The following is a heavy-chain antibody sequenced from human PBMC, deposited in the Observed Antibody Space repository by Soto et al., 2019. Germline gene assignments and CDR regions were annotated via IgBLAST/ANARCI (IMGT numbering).Heavy chain of an antibody. Sequence: QVQLQESGPGLVRPSQTLTLTCSVSGGSVSSGVYFWSWIRQLPGKGLEWIGYIYNTRSTFYNPYLQSRVSISVDTSKNEFSLKLASVTAADTALYFCARDGDNRGYYSSPFDHWGQGIMVTVSS. D-gene: IGHD3-22*01. CDR3: ARDGDNRGYYSSPFDH. V-gene: IGHV4-31*03. J-gene: IGHJ4*02. CDR1: GGSVSSGVYF. CDR2: IYNTRST.